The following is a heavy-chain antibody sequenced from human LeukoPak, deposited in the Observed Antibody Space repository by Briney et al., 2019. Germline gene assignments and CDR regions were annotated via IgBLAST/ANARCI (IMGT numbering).Heavy chain of an antibody. CDR2: IWYDGSNK. CDR1: GFTFRSYG. CDR3: ARAQGYPGYLDY. V-gene: IGHV3-33*01. D-gene: IGHD2-15*01. J-gene: IGHJ4*02. Sequence: PGGSLRLSCAASGFTFRSYGMHWVRQAPGKALEWLAVIWYDGSNKYYADSVKGRFIVSKDNSKNMLYLQMNSLTLEDTAVYHCARAQGYPGYLDYGGQGTLVTVSS.